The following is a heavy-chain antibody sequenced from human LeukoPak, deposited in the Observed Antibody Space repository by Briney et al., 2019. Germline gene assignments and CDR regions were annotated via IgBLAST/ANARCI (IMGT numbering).Heavy chain of an antibody. D-gene: IGHD2-15*01. CDR2: INHSGST. CDR3: ARDTRGVFDY. CDR1: GGSFSGYY. J-gene: IGHJ4*02. Sequence: PSETLSLTCAVYGGSFSGYYWSWIRQPPGKGLEWIGEINHSGSTNYNPSLKSRVTISVDTSKNQFSLKLSSVTAADTAVYYCARDTRGVFDYWGQGTLVTVSS. V-gene: IGHV4-34*01.